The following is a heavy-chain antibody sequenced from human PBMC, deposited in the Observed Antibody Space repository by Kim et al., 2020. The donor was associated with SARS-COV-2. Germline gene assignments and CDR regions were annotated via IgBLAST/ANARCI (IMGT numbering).Heavy chain of an antibody. CDR1: GYSISSGYY. CDR2: IYHSGST. D-gene: IGHD3-22*01. Sequence: SETLSLTCTVSGYSISSGYYWGWIRQPPGKGLEWIGSIYHSGSTYYNPSLKSRVTISVDTSKNQFSLKLSSVTAADTAVYYCARVNDRHAFDIWGQGTMVTVSS. CDR3: ARVNDRHAFDI. V-gene: IGHV4-38-2*02. J-gene: IGHJ3*02.